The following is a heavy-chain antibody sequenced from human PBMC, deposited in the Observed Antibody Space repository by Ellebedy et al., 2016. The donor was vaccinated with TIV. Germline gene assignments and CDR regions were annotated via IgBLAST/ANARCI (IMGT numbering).Heavy chain of an antibody. CDR3: ATMKNTAMVTMDV. Sequence: GESLKISCAASGFTFSSYSMNWVRQAPGKGLEWVSSISSSSSYIYYADSVKGRFTISRDNSKNSLYLQMNSLRTEDTALYYCATMKNTAMVTMDVWGQGTTVTVSS. J-gene: IGHJ6*02. CDR2: ISSSSSYI. CDR1: GFTFSSYS. V-gene: IGHV3-21*04. D-gene: IGHD5-18*01.